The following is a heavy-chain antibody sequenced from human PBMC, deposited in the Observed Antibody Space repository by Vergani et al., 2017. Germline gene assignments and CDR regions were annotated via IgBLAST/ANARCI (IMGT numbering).Heavy chain of an antibody. CDR3: AEGGELLLSHFDY. J-gene: IGHJ4*02. D-gene: IGHD1-26*01. CDR1: GFTFSSYA. Sequence: EVQLLESGGGLVQPGGSLRLSCAASGFTFSSYAMSWVRQAPGQGLEWVSAISGSGGSTYYADSVKGRFTVSRDNSKNTLYLQMNSLRAEDTAVDYCAEGGELLLSHFDYWGQGTLVTVSS. CDR2: ISGSGGST. V-gene: IGHV3-23*01.